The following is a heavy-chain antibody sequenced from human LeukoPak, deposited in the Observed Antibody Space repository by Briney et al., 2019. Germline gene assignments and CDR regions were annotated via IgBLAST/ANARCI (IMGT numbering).Heavy chain of an antibody. D-gene: IGHD1-26*01. J-gene: IGHJ3*02. CDR2: INHSGST. V-gene: IGHV4-34*01. Sequence: SETLSLTCTVSGGSISSYYWSWIRQPPGKGLEWIGEINHSGSTNYNPSLKSRVTISVDTSKNQFSLKLSSVTAADTAVYYCARVGATSAFDIWGQGTMVTVSS. CDR3: ARVGATSAFDI. CDR1: GGSISSYY.